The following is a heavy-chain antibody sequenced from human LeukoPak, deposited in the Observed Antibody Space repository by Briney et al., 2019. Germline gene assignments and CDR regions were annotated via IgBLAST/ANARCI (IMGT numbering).Heavy chain of an antibody. CDR1: GYTFTSYY. CDR2: INPSGGST. CDR3: ARDGDLEYSSSSALTYYFDY. J-gene: IGHJ4*02. D-gene: IGHD6-6*01. V-gene: IGHV1-46*01. Sequence: GASVKVSCKASGYTFTSYYMHWVRQAPGQGLEWMGIINPSGGSTSCAQKFQGRVTMTRDMSTSTVYMELSSLRSEDTAVYYCARDGDLEYSSSSALTYYFDYWGQGTLVTVSS.